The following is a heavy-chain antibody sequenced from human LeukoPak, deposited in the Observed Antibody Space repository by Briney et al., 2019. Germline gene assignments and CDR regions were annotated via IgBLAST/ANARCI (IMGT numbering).Heavy chain of an antibody. CDR1: GGSISSSSYY. J-gene: IGHJ4*02. V-gene: IGHV4-39*01. CDR2: IYYSGST. CDR3: ARHGWASIAARLDY. Sequence: SETLSLTCTVSGGSISSSSYYWGWIRQPPGNGLEWIGSIYYSGSTNYNPSLKSRVTISVDTSKNQFSLNLSSVTAADTAVYYCARHGWASIAARLDYWGQGTLVTVSS. D-gene: IGHD6-6*01.